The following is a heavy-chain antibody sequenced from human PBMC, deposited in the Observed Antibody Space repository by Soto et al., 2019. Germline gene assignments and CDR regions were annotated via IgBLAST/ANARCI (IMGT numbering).Heavy chain of an antibody. D-gene: IGHD6-19*01. CDR3: ATGRGWYSPYY. Sequence: EVQLVESGGGLVQPGGSLRLSCAASGFTFSSNWMHWVRQGPGKGLVWVSRIDNDGSSRDYADSVKGRFTISRDNAKNTLYLEMSSLRAEDTAVYYCATGRGWYSPYYWGQGTLVTVSS. V-gene: IGHV3-74*01. CDR1: GFTFSSNW. CDR2: IDNDGSSR. J-gene: IGHJ4*02.